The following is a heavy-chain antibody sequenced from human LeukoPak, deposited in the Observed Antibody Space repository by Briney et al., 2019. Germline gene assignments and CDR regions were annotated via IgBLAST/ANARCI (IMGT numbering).Heavy chain of an antibody. CDR2: IIPIFGTA. D-gene: IGHD2-2*01. CDR3: ASGPSVPAAIPYYFDY. Sequence: GASVKVSCKASGGTFISYAISWVRQAPGQGLEWMGGIIPIFGTANYAQKFQGRVTITTDESTSTAYMELSSLRSEDTAVYYCASGPSVPAAIPYYFDYWGQGTLVTVSS. CDR1: GGTFISYA. V-gene: IGHV1-69*05. J-gene: IGHJ4*02.